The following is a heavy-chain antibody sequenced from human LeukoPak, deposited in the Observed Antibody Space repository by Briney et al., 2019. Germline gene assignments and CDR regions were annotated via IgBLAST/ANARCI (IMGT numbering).Heavy chain of an antibody. CDR3: ANDGAYYDSSTDAFDI. V-gene: IGHV3-23*01. J-gene: IGHJ3*02. D-gene: IGHD3-22*01. Sequence: GGSLRLSCAASGFTFSSYGMSWVRQAPGKGLEWVSAISGSGGSTYYADSVKGRFIISRDNSKNTLYLQMNSLRAEDAAVYYCANDGAYYDSSTDAFDIWGQGTMVTVSS. CDR2: ISGSGGST. CDR1: GFTFSSYG.